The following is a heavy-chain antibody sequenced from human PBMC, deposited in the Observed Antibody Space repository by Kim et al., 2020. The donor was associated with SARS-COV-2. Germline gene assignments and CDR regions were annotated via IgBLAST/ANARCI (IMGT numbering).Heavy chain of an antibody. J-gene: IGHJ3*02. V-gene: IGHV3-9*01. Sequence: VKGRFTISRDNAKNSLYLQMNSLRAEDTALYYCAKDIGQWLALPDDAFDIWGQGTMVTVSS. D-gene: IGHD6-19*01. CDR3: AKDIGQWLALPDDAFDI.